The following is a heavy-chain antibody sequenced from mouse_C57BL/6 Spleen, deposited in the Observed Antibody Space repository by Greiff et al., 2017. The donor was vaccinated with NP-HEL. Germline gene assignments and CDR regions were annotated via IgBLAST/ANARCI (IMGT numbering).Heavy chain of an antibody. V-gene: IGHV1-81*01. Sequence: QVQLQQSGAELARPGASVKLSCKASGYTFTSYGISWVKQRTGQGLEWIGEIYPRSGNTYYNEKFKGKATLTADKSSSTAYMQLRSLTSEDSAVYICGRIDGSSQDYCEDRGQGTTLTVSS. J-gene: IGHJ2*01. CDR3: GRIDGSSQDYCED. CDR1: GYTFTSYG. D-gene: IGHD1-1*01. CDR2: IYPRSGNT.